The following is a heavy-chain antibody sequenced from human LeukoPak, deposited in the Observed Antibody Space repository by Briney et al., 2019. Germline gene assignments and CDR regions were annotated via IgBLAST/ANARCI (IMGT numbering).Heavy chain of an antibody. J-gene: IGHJ6*02. CDR2: IYYSGST. CDR1: GGSISSSGYD. V-gene: IGHV4-39*01. CDR3: ARSIGYCSSTSCYPGYYYYGMDV. D-gene: IGHD2-2*01. Sequence: PSETLSLTCTVSGGSISSSGYDWGWIRQPPGKGLEWIGSIYYSGSTYYNPSLKSRLPISVPPSKNQFSLKLSCLTAEDTAVYYCARSIGYCSSTSCYPGYYYYGMDVWGQGTTVTVSS.